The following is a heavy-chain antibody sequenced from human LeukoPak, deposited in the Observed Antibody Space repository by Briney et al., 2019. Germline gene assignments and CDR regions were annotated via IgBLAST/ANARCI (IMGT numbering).Heavy chain of an antibody. CDR3: ARAPTPEQGLFDY. CDR1: GFTFSSYG. CDR2: IWYDGSNK. J-gene: IGHJ4*02. D-gene: IGHD6-13*01. Sequence: PGRSLRLSCAASGFTFSSYGMHWVRQAPGKGLEWVAVIWYDGSNKYYADSVKGRFTISRDNSKNTLYLQMNSLRAEDTAVYSCARAPTPEQGLFDYWGQGPLVTVSS. V-gene: IGHV3-33*01.